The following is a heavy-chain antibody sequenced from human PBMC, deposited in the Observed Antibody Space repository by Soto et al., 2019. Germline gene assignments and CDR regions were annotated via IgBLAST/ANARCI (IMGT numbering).Heavy chain of an antibody. CDR2: IYSGGST. J-gene: IGHJ3*02. V-gene: IGHV3-53*01. CDR3: ARESTSHHPYYDSSNDAFDI. CDR1: GFTVSSNY. D-gene: IGHD3-22*01. Sequence: EVQLVESGGGLIQPGGSLRLSCAASGFTVSSNYMSWVRQAPGKGLEWVSVIYSGGSTYYADSVKGRFTISRDNSKNTLYLQMNSLRAEDTAVYYCARESTSHHPYYDSSNDAFDIWGQGTMVTVSS.